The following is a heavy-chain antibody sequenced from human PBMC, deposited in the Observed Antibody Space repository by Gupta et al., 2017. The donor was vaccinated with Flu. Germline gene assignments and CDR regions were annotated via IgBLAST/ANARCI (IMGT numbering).Heavy chain of an antibody. V-gene: IGHV1-69*01. CDR1: GGTFSSYA. D-gene: IGHD5-18*01. Sequence: VQLVQSGAEVKKPGSSVKVSCKASGGTFSSYAISWVRRARGQGLEWMGGIIPIFGTANYAQKFLGRVTITADESSRTACIQLSSLSTEDKAVDYCARLRGYIDGYEANQDYWGQGTLVTVSS. CDR3: ARLRGYIDGYEANQDY. CDR2: IIPIFGTA. J-gene: IGHJ4*02.